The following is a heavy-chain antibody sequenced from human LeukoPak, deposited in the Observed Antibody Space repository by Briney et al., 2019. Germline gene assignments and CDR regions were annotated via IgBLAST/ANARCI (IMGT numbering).Heavy chain of an antibody. CDR1: GGSFSGYY. J-gene: IGHJ5*02. CDR3: ARDIVVVPAAIRGRWFDP. Sequence: SETLSLTCAVYGGSFSGYYWSWIRQPPGKRLEWIGEINHSGSTNYNPSLKSRVTISVDTSKNQFSLKLSSVTAADTAVYYCARDIVVVPAAIRGRWFDPWGQGTLVTVSS. V-gene: IGHV4-34*01. D-gene: IGHD2-2*01. CDR2: INHSGST.